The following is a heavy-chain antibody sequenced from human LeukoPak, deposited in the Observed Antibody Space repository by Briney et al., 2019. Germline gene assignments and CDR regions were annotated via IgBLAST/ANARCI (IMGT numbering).Heavy chain of an antibody. CDR3: AREGIHYDSSGEVLFDY. J-gene: IGHJ4*02. CDR2: IYTSGST. V-gene: IGHV4-4*07. CDR1: GGSISSYY. Sequence: SETLSLTCTVSGGSISSYYWSWIRQPAGKGLEWIGRIYTSGSTNYNPSLKSRVTMSVDTSKNQFSLKLSSVTAADTAVYYRAREGIHYDSSGEVLFDYWGQGTLVTVSS. D-gene: IGHD3-22*01.